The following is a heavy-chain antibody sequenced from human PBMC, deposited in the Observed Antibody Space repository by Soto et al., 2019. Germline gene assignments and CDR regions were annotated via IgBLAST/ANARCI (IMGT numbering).Heavy chain of an antibody. CDR2: ISGSGGST. D-gene: IGHD1-1*01. J-gene: IGHJ5*02. Sequence: GGSLRLSCAASGFTFSSYAMSWVRQAPGKGLEWVSAISGSGGSTYYADSVKGRFTISRDNSKNTLYLQMNSLRAEDTAVYYYAKAHRTAHMRGTSPKYXRFPPSGHGPLLTVSS. V-gene: IGHV3-23*01. CDR1: GFTFSSYA. CDR3: AKAHRTAHMRGTSPKYXRFPP.